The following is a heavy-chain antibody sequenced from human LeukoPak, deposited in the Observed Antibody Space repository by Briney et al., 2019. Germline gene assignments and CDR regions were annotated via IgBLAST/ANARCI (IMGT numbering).Heavy chain of an antibody. J-gene: IGHJ4*02. CDR2: IYYSGST. CDR1: GGSISSSSYY. V-gene: IGHV4-39*01. D-gene: IGHD3-16*01. CDR3: AGHGGGLDY. Sequence: SETLSLTCTVSGGSISSSSYYWGWIRQPPGKGLEWIGSIYYSGSTYYNPSLKSRVTISVDTSKNQFSLKLSSVTAADTAVYYCAGHGGGLDYWGQGTLVTVSS.